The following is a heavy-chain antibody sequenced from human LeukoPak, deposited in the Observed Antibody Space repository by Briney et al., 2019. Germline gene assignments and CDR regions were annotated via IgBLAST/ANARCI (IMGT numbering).Heavy chain of an antibody. D-gene: IGHD6-13*01. CDR2: IYYSGST. Sequence: SETLSLTCTVSGGSISSYYWSWIRQPPGKGLEGIGYIYYSGSTNYNPSLKSRVTISVDTSKNQFSLKLSSVTAADTAVYYCARDPGTYYFDYWGQGTLVTVSS. CDR1: GGSISSYY. J-gene: IGHJ4*02. V-gene: IGHV4-59*01. CDR3: ARDPGTYYFDY.